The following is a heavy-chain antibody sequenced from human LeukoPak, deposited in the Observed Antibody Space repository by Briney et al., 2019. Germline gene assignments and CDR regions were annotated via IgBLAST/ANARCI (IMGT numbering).Heavy chain of an antibody. Sequence: SETLSLTCTVSGGSISSYYWSWNRQPPGKGLEWIGYIYYSGSTNYNPSLKSRVTISVDTSKNQFSLKLSSVTAADTAVYYCARDGSGYSSSWLYYWGQGTLVTVSS. CDR2: IYYSGST. V-gene: IGHV4-59*01. D-gene: IGHD6-13*01. CDR3: ARDGSGYSSSWLYY. J-gene: IGHJ4*02. CDR1: GGSISSYY.